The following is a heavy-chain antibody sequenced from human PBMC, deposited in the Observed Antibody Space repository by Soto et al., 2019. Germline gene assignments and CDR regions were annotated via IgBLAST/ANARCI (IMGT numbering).Heavy chain of an antibody. CDR2: ISSSSSYI. D-gene: IGHD3-3*01. V-gene: IGHV3-21*01. CDR3: AREGYDFWSGYTRSDYYYYMDV. Sequence: GESLKISCAASGFTFSSYSMNWVRQAPGKGLEWVSSISSSSSYIYYADSVKGRFTISRDNAKNSLYLQMNSLRAEDTAVYYCAREGYDFWSGYTRSDYYYYMDVWGKGTTVTVSS. J-gene: IGHJ6*03. CDR1: GFTFSSYS.